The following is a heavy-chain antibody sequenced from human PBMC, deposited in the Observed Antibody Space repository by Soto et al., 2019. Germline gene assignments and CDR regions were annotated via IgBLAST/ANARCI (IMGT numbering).Heavy chain of an antibody. D-gene: IGHD1-26*01. CDR1: GGSVSSGSYY. V-gene: IGHV4-61*01. Sequence: PSESLSVMCTVSGGSVSSGSYYWNWIRQPPGKGLEWLGYIYYSGSTNYNPALKSRVTISVDTYTNQFSLKLSSVTAADTDVHYCARDNDWGSYSLYVDYWCQGNLVTV. CDR3: ARDNDWGSYSLYVDY. CDR2: IYYSGST. J-gene: IGHJ4*02.